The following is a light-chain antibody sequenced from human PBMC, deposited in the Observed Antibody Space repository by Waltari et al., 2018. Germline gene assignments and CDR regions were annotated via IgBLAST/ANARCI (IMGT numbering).Light chain of an antibody. Sequence: DLQMTQSPSSVSASVGDTVTITCRASQGIATNLAWFQQKPGQAPKPLIYLASRLQSGIPSRFRGSGSGTYFTLTINSLQPEDSATYYCQHYNDYPWTFGQGTKVEI. CDR3: QHYNDYPWT. CDR1: QGIATN. J-gene: IGKJ1*01. CDR2: LAS. V-gene: IGKV1-16*01.